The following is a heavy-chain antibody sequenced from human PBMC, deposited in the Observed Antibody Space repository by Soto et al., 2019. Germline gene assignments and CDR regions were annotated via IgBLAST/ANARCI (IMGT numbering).Heavy chain of an antibody. Sequence: GGSLRLSCAASGFTFSSYSMSWVRQAPGKGLEWVSAISGSGGSTYYADSVKGRFTISRDNSKNTLYLQMNSLRAEDTAVYYCAKGRSGGLATDVWGKGTTVTVSS. D-gene: IGHD1-26*01. CDR2: ISGSGGST. CDR3: AKGRSGGLATDV. V-gene: IGHV3-23*01. CDR1: GFTFSSYS. J-gene: IGHJ6*04.